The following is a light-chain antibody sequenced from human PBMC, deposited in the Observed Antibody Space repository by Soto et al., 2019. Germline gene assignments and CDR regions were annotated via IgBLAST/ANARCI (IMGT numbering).Light chain of an antibody. J-gene: IGKJ1*01. Sequence: EIVLTQSPGTLSLSPGERATLSCRANQSLSSSSLAWYQQKPGQAPRLLIYDASSRATGIPDRFSGSGSGTDFTLTISRLEPEDFAVYHCQQYDTSPTFGQGTKVEVK. V-gene: IGKV3-20*01. CDR1: QSLSSSS. CDR2: DAS. CDR3: QQYDTSPT.